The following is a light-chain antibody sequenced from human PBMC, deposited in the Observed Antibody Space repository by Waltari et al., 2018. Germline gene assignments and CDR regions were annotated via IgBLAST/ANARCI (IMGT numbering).Light chain of an antibody. CDR1: QSVGRA. V-gene: IGKV3-20*01. J-gene: IGKJ1*01. CDR3: QMYVRLPVT. CDR2: DAF. Sequence: EIVLTQSPGPLALSPGERATLSCRASQSVGRALAWYQQKPGQAPRLLIYDAFSRATGISDKFSGSGSGTDFTLTISRVEPEDFAVYFCQMYVRLPVTFGQGTKVEVK.